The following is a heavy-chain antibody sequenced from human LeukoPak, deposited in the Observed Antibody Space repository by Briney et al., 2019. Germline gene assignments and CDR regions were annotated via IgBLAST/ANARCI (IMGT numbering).Heavy chain of an antibody. V-gene: IGHV4-39*01. CDR3: ARHASVDGNWPRPLDY. J-gene: IGHJ4*02. D-gene: IGHD6-19*01. Sequence: PSETLSLTCTVSGGSISSSNYYWGWLRQPPGQGLEWIGNIYYSGSTYYKPYLKTRVSISVDTSKNQFSLKLPSVTAADTAVYYCARHASVDGNWPRPLDYWGQGSLVTVSS. CDR1: GGSISSSNYY. CDR2: IYYSGST.